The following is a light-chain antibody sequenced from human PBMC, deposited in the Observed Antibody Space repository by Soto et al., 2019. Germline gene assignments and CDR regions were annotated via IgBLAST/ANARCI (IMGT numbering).Light chain of an antibody. J-gene: IGKJ1*01. CDR1: QSISSW. Sequence: DIQMTQSPSTLSASVGDRVTITCRASQSISSWLAWHQQKPGKAPRLLIYKASSLESGVASRFSGSGSGTEFTLTITSLQPDDSAIYYCQQYNDNWTFGQGTKVEIK. CDR2: KAS. CDR3: QQYNDNWT. V-gene: IGKV1-5*03.